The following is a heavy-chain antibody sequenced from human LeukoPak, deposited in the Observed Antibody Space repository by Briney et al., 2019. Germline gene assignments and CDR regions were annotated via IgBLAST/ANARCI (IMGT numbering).Heavy chain of an antibody. CDR3: ARSGSSITMIVVFGY. Sequence: GGSRRLSCAASGFTFSSYAMHWVRQAPGKGLEWVAVISYDGSNKYYADSVKGRFTISRDNSKNTLYLQMNSLRAEDTAVYYCARSGSSITMIVVFGYWGQGTLVTVSS. CDR2: ISYDGSNK. V-gene: IGHV3-30-3*01. CDR1: GFTFSSYA. J-gene: IGHJ4*02. D-gene: IGHD3-22*01.